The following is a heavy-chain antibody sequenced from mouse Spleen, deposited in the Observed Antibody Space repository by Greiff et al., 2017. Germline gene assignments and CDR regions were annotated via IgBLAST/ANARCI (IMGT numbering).Heavy chain of an antibody. Sequence: EVKLMESGGGLVKPGGSLKLSCAASGFTFSDYGMHWVRQAPEKGLEWVAYISSGSSTIYYADTVKGRFTISRDNAKNTMFLKMTSLRSEDTAMYYCARRRYDGGAMDYWGQGTSVTVSS. J-gene: IGHJ4*01. CDR2: ISSGSSTI. V-gene: IGHV5-17*01. CDR1: GFTFSDYG. CDR3: ARRRYDGGAMDY. D-gene: IGHD2-14*01.